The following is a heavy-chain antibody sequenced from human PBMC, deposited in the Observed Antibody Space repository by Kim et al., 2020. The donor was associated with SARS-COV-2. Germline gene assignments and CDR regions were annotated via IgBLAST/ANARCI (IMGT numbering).Heavy chain of an antibody. CDR3: ARENYYGSGSYRRNWFDP. V-gene: IGHV4-31*02. D-gene: IGHD3-10*01. Sequence: KSRVTISVDTSKNQFSLKLSSVTAADTAVYYCARENYYGSGSYRRNWFDPWGQGTLVTVSS. J-gene: IGHJ5*02.